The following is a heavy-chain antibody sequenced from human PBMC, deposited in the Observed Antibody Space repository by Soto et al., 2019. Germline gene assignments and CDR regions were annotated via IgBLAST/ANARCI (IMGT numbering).Heavy chain of an antibody. D-gene: IGHD6-19*01. CDR2: IYYSGST. CDR3: ARHEGRLDYYFDY. Sequence: SETLSLTCTVSGGSISSSSYYWGWIRQPPGTGLEWIGSIYYSGSTYYNPSLKSRVTISVDTSKNQFSLKLSSVTAADTAVYYCARHEGRLDYYFDYWGQGTLVTVS. CDR1: GGSISSSSYY. J-gene: IGHJ4*02. V-gene: IGHV4-39*01.